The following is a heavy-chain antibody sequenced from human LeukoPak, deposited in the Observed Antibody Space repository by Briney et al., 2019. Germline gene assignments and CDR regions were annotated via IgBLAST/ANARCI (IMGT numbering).Heavy chain of an antibody. J-gene: IGHJ6*02. Sequence: GASVKVSCKASGYTFTSYDINWVRQATGQGLEWMGWMNPNSGNTGYAQKFQGRVTMTRNTSISTAYMELSSLRSEDTAVYYCARKGYGWLRAVHYYYGMDVWGQGTTVTVSS. D-gene: IGHD5-12*01. CDR1: GYTFTSYD. CDR3: ARKGYGWLRAVHYYYGMDV. CDR2: MNPNSGNT. V-gene: IGHV1-8*01.